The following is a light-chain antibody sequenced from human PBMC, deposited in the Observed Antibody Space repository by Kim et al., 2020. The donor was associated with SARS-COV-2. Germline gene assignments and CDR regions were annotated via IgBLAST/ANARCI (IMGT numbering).Light chain of an antibody. Sequence: PGERVTLSCRASQSVSTNLVWYQQKPXQAPRLLIYGASTRATGIPARFSGSGSGTEFTLTISSLQSEDFAVYYCQQYNNFRTFGQGTKVDIK. V-gene: IGKV3-15*01. CDR3: QQYNNFRT. CDR1: QSVSTN. CDR2: GAS. J-gene: IGKJ1*01.